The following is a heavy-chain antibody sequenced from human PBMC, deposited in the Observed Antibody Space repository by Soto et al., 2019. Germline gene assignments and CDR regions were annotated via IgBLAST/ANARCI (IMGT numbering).Heavy chain of an antibody. D-gene: IGHD2-21*02. J-gene: IGHJ6*02. CDR2: MYNTGST. CDR1: GGSISGYY. CDR3: ARDLWGYCGTDCYPLDV. Sequence: SETLSLTCTVSGGSISGYYWSWIRQPPGKGLEWIGYMYNTGSTVYNPSFKSRVTISVDTSKNQFSLKLNSVAAADTAVYYCARDLWGYCGTDCYPLDVWGQGTTVTVS. V-gene: IGHV4-59*01.